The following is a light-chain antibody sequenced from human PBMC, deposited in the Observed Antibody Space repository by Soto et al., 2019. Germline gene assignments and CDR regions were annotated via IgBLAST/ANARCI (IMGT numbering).Light chain of an antibody. CDR1: QGVDRY. J-gene: IGKJ5*01. CDR2: DAI. CDR3: QQRSNWPPIT. V-gene: IGKV3-11*01. Sequence: EIVLTQSPATLSLSPGEGATLSCRASQGVDRYLAWYRQKPGQAPRLLIYDAINRATGVPARFRGRGSGTDFTLTITSLEPEDFAVYYCQQRSNWPPITFGQGTRLEI.